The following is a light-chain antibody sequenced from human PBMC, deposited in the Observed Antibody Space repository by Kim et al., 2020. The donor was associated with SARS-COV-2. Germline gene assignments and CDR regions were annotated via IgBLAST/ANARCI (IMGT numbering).Light chain of an antibody. Sequence: ASGQLTCTRSSGHSSYAIAWHEQQPEKGPRFLIKLTSDGSHSKGAGIPERFSGSSSGTERYLTISSLQSEDEGEYYCQTWAAGIVVFGGGTQLTVL. CDR1: SGHSSYA. V-gene: IGLV4-69*01. CDR2: LTSDGSH. CDR3: QTWAAGIVV. J-gene: IGLJ2*01.